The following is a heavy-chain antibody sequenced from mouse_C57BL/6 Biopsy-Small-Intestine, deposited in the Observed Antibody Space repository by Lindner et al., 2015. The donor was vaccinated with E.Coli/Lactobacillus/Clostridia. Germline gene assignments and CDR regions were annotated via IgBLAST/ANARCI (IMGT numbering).Heavy chain of an antibody. J-gene: IGHJ4*01. CDR2: IDPEDGET. Sequence: VQLQESGARACEGQGPQSGCPAQVLASTFKGYYMHWVKQRTEQGLEWIGRIDPEDGETRYAPKFQGKATIAADTSSNTAYLQLSSLTSEDTAVYYCARWGLRRGGYAMDYWGQGTSVTVSS. D-gene: IGHD2-4*01. V-gene: IGHV14-2*01. CDR3: ARWGLRRGGYAMDY. CDR1: ASTFKGYY.